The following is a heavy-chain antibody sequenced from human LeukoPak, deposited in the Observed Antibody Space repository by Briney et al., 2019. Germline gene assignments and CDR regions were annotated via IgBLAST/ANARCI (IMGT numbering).Heavy chain of an antibody. CDR1: GYTFTGYY. V-gene: IGHV1-2*02. Sequence: GASVKVSCKASGYTFTGYYMHWVRQAPGQGLEWMGWINPNSGGTNYAQKFQGRVTMTRDTSISTAYMELSRLRSDDTAVYYCARANDYYDSSGYYYYYGMDVWGQGTTVTVSS. J-gene: IGHJ6*02. CDR3: ARANDYYDSSGYYYYYGMDV. CDR2: INPNSGGT. D-gene: IGHD3-22*01.